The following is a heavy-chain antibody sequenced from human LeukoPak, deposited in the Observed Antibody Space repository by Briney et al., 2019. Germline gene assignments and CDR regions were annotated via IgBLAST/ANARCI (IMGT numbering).Heavy chain of an antibody. J-gene: IGHJ4*02. Sequence: GGSLRLSCTASGFTFSSYAMNWVRQAPGKGLEWVSSISGSVLDTYYADSVKGRFTISRDDSKSTLYLRMNSLRDEDTAIYYCAKETEYSSGWWDYWGQGTLVTVSS. CDR3: AKETEYSSGWWDY. CDR1: GFTFSSYA. D-gene: IGHD6-19*01. V-gene: IGHV3-23*01. CDR2: ISGSVLDT.